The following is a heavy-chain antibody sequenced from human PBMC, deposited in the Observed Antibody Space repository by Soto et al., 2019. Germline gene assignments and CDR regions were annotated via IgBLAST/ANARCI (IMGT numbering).Heavy chain of an antibody. Sequence: GSLRISCAASGFTFSHALINWVRQAPGKGLEWVGRIKSKTDGGTPDYAAPVKGRFAISRDDSKNMVYLQMNSLKTEDTGIYYCTTDSYSSIIVVRFDYWGHGTLVTVSS. CDR1: GFTFSHAL. V-gene: IGHV3-15*07. D-gene: IGHD3-22*01. CDR2: IKSKTDGGTP. CDR3: TTDSYSSIIVVRFDY. J-gene: IGHJ4*01.